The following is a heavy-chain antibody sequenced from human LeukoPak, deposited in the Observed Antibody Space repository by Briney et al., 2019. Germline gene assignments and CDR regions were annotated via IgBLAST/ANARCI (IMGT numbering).Heavy chain of an antibody. CDR3: AGDTSNYYDATGYYYGYYYMDV. CDR2: ISDDGRHN. V-gene: IGHV3-30*14. Sequence: GGSLRLSCAASGFTFSTYAMNWVRQAPGKGLEWVAVISDDGRHNYYADSVKGRFTISRDNSKDTLYLHMNSLRAEDTAVYYCAGDTSNYYDATGYYYGYYYMDVWGKGTTVTVSS. J-gene: IGHJ6*03. CDR1: GFTFSTYA. D-gene: IGHD3-22*01.